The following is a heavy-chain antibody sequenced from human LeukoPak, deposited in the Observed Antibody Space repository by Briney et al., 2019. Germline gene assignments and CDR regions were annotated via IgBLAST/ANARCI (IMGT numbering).Heavy chain of an antibody. D-gene: IGHD3-22*01. CDR3: ARALPQYYYDSSSAY. CDR1: GFIFDSYN. Sequence: GGSLRLSCAASGFIFDSYNMNWFRQAPGKGLEWVSHISSSSNTIYYVDSVKGRFTISRDNAKNSPFLQMNSLRDEDTAVYYCARALPQYYYDSSSAYWGQGTLVTVSS. J-gene: IGHJ4*02. V-gene: IGHV3-48*02. CDR2: ISSSSNTI.